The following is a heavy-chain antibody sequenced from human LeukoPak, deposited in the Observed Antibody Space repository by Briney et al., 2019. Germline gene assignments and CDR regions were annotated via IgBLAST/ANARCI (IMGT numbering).Heavy chain of an antibody. Sequence: PGGSLRLSCAASGFTFSDFYMTWIRQAPGKGLEWISYITSAGSTYYAGSVKGRFTISRDNAKTSLFLQMNNLGAEDTAVYYCARVSGPYYYYYYMGVWGKGTTVTVSS. CDR1: GFTFSDFY. CDR2: ITSAGST. CDR3: ARVSGPYYYYYYMGV. D-gene: IGHD2/OR15-2a*01. J-gene: IGHJ6*03. V-gene: IGHV3-11*04.